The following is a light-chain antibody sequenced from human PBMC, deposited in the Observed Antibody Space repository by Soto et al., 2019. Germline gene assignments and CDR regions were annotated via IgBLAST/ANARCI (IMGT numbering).Light chain of an antibody. CDR2: GNS. CDR3: QSYDSSLSGSEV. V-gene: IGLV1-40*01. Sequence: QSVLTQPPSVSGAPGQRVTISCTGSSSNIGAGYDVHWYQQLPGTAPKLLIYGNSNRPSGVPDRFSGSKSGTSASLAITGLQAEDEADYYRQSYDSSLSGSEVFGGGTQLTVL. CDR1: SSNIGAGYD. J-gene: IGLJ2*01.